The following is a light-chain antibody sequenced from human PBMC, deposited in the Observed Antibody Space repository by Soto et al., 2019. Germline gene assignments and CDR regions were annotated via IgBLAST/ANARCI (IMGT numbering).Light chain of an antibody. CDR1: NSNIGSKY. J-gene: IGLJ2*01. CDR3: AAWDNSLVGGPA. CDR2: RNN. Sequence: QSVLTQPPSASGTHGQRVTISCSGTNSNIGSKYVYWYQQLPGTAPKLILYRNNHRPSGVPDRFSGSKSGTSASLAIRGLRSADEADYYCAAWDNSLVGGPAFGGGTKVTV. V-gene: IGLV1-47*01.